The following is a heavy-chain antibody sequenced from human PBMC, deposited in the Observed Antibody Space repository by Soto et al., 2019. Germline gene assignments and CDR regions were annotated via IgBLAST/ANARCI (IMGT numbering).Heavy chain of an antibody. D-gene: IGHD2-15*01. V-gene: IGHV3-23*01. Sequence: GGSLRLSCAASGFTFSSYAMSWVRQAPGKGLEWVSAISGSGGSTYYADSVKGRFTISRDNSKNTLYLQMNSLRAEDTAVYYCAKEYCSGGSCYPEYFQHWGQGTLVTV. CDR1: GFTFSSYA. CDR3: AKEYCSGGSCYPEYFQH. CDR2: ISGSGGST. J-gene: IGHJ1*01.